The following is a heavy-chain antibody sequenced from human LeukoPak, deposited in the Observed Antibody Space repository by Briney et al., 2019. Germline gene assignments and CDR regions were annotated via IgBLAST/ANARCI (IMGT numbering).Heavy chain of an antibody. D-gene: IGHD6-13*01. V-gene: IGHV4-61*01. CDR1: GGSVSSGSYY. CDR3: ARGGSSSSWPFYY. CDR2: IYYSGST. Sequence: SETLSLTCTVSGGSVSSGSYYWSWIRQPPGKGLEWIGYIYYSGSTNYNPSLKSRVTISVDTSKNQSSLKLSSVTAADTAVYYCARGGSSSSWPFYYWGQGTLVTVSS. J-gene: IGHJ4*02.